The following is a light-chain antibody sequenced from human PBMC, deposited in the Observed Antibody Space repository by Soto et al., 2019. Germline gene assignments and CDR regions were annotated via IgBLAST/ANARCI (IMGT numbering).Light chain of an antibody. Sequence: EIVMTQSPATLSVSPGERATLSCRASQSVSSNLPWYQQKPGQAPRLLIYGASTSATGIPARFSGSGSGTEFTLTISSLQSEDFAVYYCQQYNNWPWTFGQGTKVEIQ. CDR3: QQYNNWPWT. V-gene: IGKV3-15*01. J-gene: IGKJ1*01. CDR2: GAS. CDR1: QSVSSN.